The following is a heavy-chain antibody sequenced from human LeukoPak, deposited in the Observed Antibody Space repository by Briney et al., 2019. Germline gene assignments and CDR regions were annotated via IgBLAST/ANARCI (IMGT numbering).Heavy chain of an antibody. CDR2: ISSSGNTI. Sequence: GGSLRLSCAASGFTFSSYEMNWVRQAPGKGLEWVSYISSSGNTIYYADSVKGRFTISRDNAKNSPYLQMNSLRAEDTAVYYCAKQLAQFDYWGQGTLVTVSS. V-gene: IGHV3-48*03. D-gene: IGHD6-13*01. CDR1: GFTFSSYE. J-gene: IGHJ4*02. CDR3: AKQLAQFDY.